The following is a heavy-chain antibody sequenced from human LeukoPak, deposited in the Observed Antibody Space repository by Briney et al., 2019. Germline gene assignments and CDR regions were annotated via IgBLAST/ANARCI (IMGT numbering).Heavy chain of an antibody. CDR1: GGSISSGGYY. V-gene: IGHV4-31*03. J-gene: IGHJ4*02. CDR2: IYYSGST. D-gene: IGHD6-19*01. CDR3: ARGPGGWYRVFDY. Sequence: PSETLSLTCTVSGGSISSGGYYWSWIRQHPGKGLEWIGYIYYSGSTYYNPSLKSRVTISVDTSKNQFSLKLSSVTAADTAVYYCARGPGGWYRVFDYWGQGTLVTVSS.